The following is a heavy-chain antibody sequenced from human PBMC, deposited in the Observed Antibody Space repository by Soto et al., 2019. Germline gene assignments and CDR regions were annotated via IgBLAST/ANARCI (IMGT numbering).Heavy chain of an antibody. CDR3: AKEMTSGYYLFAY. D-gene: IGHD3-22*01. Sequence: GGSLRLSCAASGFTFSSYAMSWVRQAPGKGLEWVSTISGTGGSTYYPDSVKGRFTISRDNSKNTVYLQMNSLRAEDAAVYYCAKEMTSGYYLFAYWGQGTLVTVSS. J-gene: IGHJ4*02. CDR1: GFTFSSYA. V-gene: IGHV3-23*01. CDR2: ISGTGGST.